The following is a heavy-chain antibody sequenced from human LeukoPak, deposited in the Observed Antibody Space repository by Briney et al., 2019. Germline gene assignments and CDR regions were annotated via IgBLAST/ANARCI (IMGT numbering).Heavy chain of an antibody. CDR3: ARENTGSYREFDY. CDR1: GGSISSYY. V-gene: IGHV4-4*07. J-gene: IGHJ4*02. Sequence: SETLSLTCTVSGGSISSYYWSWIRQPAGKGLEWIGRIYSGGSANYNPSLKSRVTMSVDSSNNQFSLKLSSVTAADTAVFYCARENTGSYREFDYWGQGTLVTVSS. CDR2: IYSGGSA. D-gene: IGHD1-26*01.